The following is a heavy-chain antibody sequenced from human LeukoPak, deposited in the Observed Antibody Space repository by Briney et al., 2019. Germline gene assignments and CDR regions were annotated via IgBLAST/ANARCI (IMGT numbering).Heavy chain of an antibody. CDR1: GYTLTELS. CDR2: FDPEDGVT. V-gene: IGHV1-24*01. J-gene: IGHJ5*02. Sequence: ASVKVSCKVSGYTLTELSMHWVRQAPGKGLEWMGGFDPEDGVTIYAQKFQGRVTMTEDTSTDTAYMELSSLRSEDTAVYYCAALRGNWNYPPGDSWFDPWGQGTLVTVSS. CDR3: AALRGNWNYPPGDSWFDP. D-gene: IGHD1-7*01.